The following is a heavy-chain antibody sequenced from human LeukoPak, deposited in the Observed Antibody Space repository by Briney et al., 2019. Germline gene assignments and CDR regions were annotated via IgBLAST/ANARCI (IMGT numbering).Heavy chain of an antibody. CDR2: VNLQGST. CDR1: GGSITITNY. CDR3: AREGGPYRPLDY. Sequence: PSGTLSLTCGVSGGSITITNYWPWVRQPPGKGLEWIGEVNLQGSTNYNPSLMGRVAISVDTSENHISLQLTSVTAADTAVYYCAREGGPYRPLDYSGQGTLVTVSS. V-gene: IGHV4-4*02. J-gene: IGHJ4*02.